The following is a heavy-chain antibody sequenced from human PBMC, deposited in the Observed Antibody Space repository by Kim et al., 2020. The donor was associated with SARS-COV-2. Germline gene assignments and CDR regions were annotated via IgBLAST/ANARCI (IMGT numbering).Heavy chain of an antibody. J-gene: IGHJ4*02. V-gene: IGHV4-39*01. Sequence: SNPALKSRGTISVDTSKNQFSLKLSSGTAADTAVYYCARPIAAAGPPFDYGGQGTLVTVSS. CDR3: ARPIAAAGPPFDY. D-gene: IGHD6-13*01.